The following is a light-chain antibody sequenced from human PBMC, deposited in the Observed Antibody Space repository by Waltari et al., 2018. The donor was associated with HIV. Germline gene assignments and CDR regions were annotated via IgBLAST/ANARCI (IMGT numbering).Light chain of an antibody. CDR2: DVS. J-gene: IGLJ1*01. CDR1: SSDVGGYNY. Sequence: QSALTQPASVSGSPGQSITISCTGTSSDVGGYNYVSWYQQHPGKAPKLMIYDVSNRPSGVSNRFSGSKSGNTASLTISGLQADDEADYYCRSYTSSSTLYVVGTGTKVTVL. CDR3: RSYTSSSTLYV. V-gene: IGLV2-14*03.